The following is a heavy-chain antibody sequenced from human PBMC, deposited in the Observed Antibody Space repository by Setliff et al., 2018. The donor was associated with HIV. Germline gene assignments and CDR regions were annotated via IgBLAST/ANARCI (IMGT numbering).Heavy chain of an antibody. Sequence: GESLKISCKASGYTFTNYWIGWVRQMPGKGLEWIGVIYPGDSVTRYGPSFQGQVSISADLSITTAYLQWSSLTASDTATYYCIRRRRAPGTADLESYWGQGTLVTVSS. D-gene: IGHD2-21*02. CDR1: GYTFTNYW. CDR3: IRRRRAPGTADLESY. V-gene: IGHV5-51*01. J-gene: IGHJ4*02. CDR2: IYPGDSVT.